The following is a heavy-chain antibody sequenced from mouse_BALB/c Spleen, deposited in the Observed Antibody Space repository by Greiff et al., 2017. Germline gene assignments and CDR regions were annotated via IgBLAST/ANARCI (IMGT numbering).Heavy chain of an antibody. V-gene: IGHV1-9*01. CDR2: ILPGSGST. Sequence: VQLQQSGAELMKPGASVKISCKATGYTFSSYWIEWVKQRPGHGLEWIGEILPGSGSTNYNEKFKGKATFTADTSSNTAYMQLSSLTSEDSAVYYCARRALDGSSYFDDWGQGTTLTVSS. CDR3: ARRALDGSSYFDD. CDR1: GYTFSSYW. J-gene: IGHJ2*01. D-gene: IGHD1-1*01.